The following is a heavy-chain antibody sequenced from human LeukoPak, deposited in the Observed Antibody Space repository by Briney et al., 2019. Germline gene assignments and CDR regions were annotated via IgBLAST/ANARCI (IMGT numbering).Heavy chain of an antibody. V-gene: IGHV3-53*01. Sequence: GGSLRLSCAASGFTVSSNYMSWVRQAPGKGLEWVSVIYSDGSTYYADSVKGRFTISRDNSKNTLYLQMNSLRAEDTAVYYCAQPLPRSPETAAAMAFGNWGQGSLVTVSS. J-gene: IGHJ4*02. CDR2: IYSDGST. D-gene: IGHD5-18*01. CDR3: AQPLPRSPETAAAMAFGN. CDR1: GFTVSSNY.